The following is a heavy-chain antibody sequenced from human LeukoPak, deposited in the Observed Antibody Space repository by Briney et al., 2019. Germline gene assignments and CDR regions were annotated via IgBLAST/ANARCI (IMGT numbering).Heavy chain of an antibody. Sequence: GALRLSCAASGFTFSSYWMNWVRQAPGKGLVWVSRIASDGSSTTYADSVKGRFTISRDNSKNTLYLQVNSLRAEDTAVYYCAKGGKWDVTPFDYWGQGTLVTVSS. D-gene: IGHD1-26*01. CDR2: IASDGSST. J-gene: IGHJ4*02. CDR3: AKGGKWDVTPFDY. CDR1: GFTFSSYW. V-gene: IGHV3-74*01.